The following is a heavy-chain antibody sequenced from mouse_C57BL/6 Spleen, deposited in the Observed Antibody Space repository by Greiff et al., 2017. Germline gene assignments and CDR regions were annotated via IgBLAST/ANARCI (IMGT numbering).Heavy chain of an antibody. V-gene: IGHV1-54*01. CDR2: INPGCGGT. CDR3: ARSRYYGSSPFAY. Sequence: QVPVKQSGAELVRPGTSVKVSCKASGYAFTNYLIAWVKQRPGRGLEWIGVINPGCGGTNYNEKFTGKATLTADKSSSTAYMQLSSLTSEDSAVYFCARSRYYGSSPFAYWGQGTLVTVSA. CDR1: GYAFTNYL. D-gene: IGHD1-1*01. J-gene: IGHJ3*01.